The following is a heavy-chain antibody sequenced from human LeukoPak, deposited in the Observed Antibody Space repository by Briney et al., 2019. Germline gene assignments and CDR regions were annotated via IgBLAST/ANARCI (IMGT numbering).Heavy chain of an antibody. CDR2: IWYDGSNK. V-gene: IGHV3-33*08. Sequence: PGGSLRLSCAASGFTFSSYAMSWVRQAPGKGLEWVAVIWYDGSNKYYADSVKGRFTISRDNSKNTLYLQMNSLRAEDTAVYYCARGALSSGYYFGYFDYWGQGTLVTVSS. CDR3: ARGALSSGYYFGYFDY. J-gene: IGHJ4*02. CDR1: GFTFSSYA. D-gene: IGHD3-22*01.